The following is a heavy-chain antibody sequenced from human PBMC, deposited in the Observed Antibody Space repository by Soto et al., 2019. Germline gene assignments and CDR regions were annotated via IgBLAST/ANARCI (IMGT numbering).Heavy chain of an antibody. Sequence: VGSLRLSCAASGFTFSSYSMNWVRQAPGKGLEWVSSISSSSSYIYYADSVKGRFTISRDNAKNSLYLQMNSLRAEDTAVYYCARAKYYYDSSGYYDHPDAFDIWGQGTMVTVSS. CDR2: ISSSSSYI. J-gene: IGHJ3*02. CDR1: GFTFSSYS. CDR3: ARAKYYYDSSGYYDHPDAFDI. D-gene: IGHD3-22*01. V-gene: IGHV3-21*01.